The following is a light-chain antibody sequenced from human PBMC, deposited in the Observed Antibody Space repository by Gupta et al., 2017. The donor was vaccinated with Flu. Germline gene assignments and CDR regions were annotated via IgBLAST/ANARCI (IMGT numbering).Light chain of an antibody. CDR1: SSDVGGYDY. CDR2: EVN. J-gene: IGLJ1*01. V-gene: IGLV2-8*01. CDR3: SSFAGNTYV. Sequence: CNGTSSDVGGYDYVSWYQHHPGKAPKVMIYEVNKRPSGVPDRFSGSKSGNSASLTVSGLQAEDEADYYCSSFAGNTYVFGTGTKVTVL.